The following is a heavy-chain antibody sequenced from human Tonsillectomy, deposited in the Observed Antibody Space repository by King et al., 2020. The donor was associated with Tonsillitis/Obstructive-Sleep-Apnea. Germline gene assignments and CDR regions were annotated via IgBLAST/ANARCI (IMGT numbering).Heavy chain of an antibody. V-gene: IGHV1-46*01. CDR1: GYTFTSYY. D-gene: IGHD4-17*01. CDR3: AGTWVGTVTTQGYAFDI. J-gene: IGHJ3*02. Sequence: VQLVESGAEVKKPGASVKVSCKASGYTFTSYYMHWVRQAPGQGLEWMGIINPSGGCTSYAQKFQGRVTMTRDTSTSTVYMERSSLRSEDTAVYYCAGTWVGTVTTQGYAFDIWGQGTMVTVSS. CDR2: INPSGGCT.